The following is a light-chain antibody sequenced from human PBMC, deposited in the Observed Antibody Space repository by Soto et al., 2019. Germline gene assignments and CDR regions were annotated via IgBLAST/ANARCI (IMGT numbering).Light chain of an antibody. Sequence: DLQLPQSPSSLTASAGDRVTITCRVSQGISSYLNWYRQKPGKVPKLMIYSASNWQSGVASLFSGSVSGTEFALTISSLQPEDGATYYGQRTYNAPLTFGQGTKVEIK. CDR1: QGISSY. J-gene: IGKJ1*01. CDR3: QRTYNAPLT. V-gene: IGKV1-27*01. CDR2: SAS.